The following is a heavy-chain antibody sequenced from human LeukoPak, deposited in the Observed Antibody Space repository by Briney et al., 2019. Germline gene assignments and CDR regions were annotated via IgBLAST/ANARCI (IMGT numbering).Heavy chain of an antibody. V-gene: IGHV4-39*07. CDR2: IYYSGST. D-gene: IGHD3-16*02. Sequence: SETLSLTCIVSGDSISSSSYYWGWIRQPPGKGLEWIGNIYYSGSTYYNPSLKSRVTISVDTSKNQFSLKLSSVTAADTAVYYCTRDSLYDYVWGSYRYDPPSDYWGQGTLVTVSS. J-gene: IGHJ4*02. CDR3: TRDSLYDYVWGSYRYDPPSDY. CDR1: GDSISSSSYY.